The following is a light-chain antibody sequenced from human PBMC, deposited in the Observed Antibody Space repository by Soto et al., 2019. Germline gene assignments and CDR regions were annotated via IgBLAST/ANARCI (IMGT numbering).Light chain of an antibody. CDR3: QQSYSSPQT. CDR2: GAS. V-gene: IGKV1-39*01. CDR1: QSITNY. J-gene: IGKJ1*01. Sequence: IPMTQSPSSLSASVGDRVTITCRASQSITNYLNWFQQKPGKAPKLLIFGASSLQSGVPSRFSGGGSGTDFSLTISSLQPEDFATYYCQQSYSSPQTFGQGTKVESK.